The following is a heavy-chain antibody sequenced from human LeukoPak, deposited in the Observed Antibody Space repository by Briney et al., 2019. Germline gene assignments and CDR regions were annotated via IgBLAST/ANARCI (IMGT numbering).Heavy chain of an antibody. CDR1: GGSFSGYY. Sequence: PSETLSLICSVYGGSFSGYYWSWIRQPPGKGLGWIGEINHSGSTNYNPSLKSRVTISVDTSKNQFSLKLSSVTAADTAVYYCARGLDYGDYGWNWFDPWSQGTLVTVSS. V-gene: IGHV4-34*01. J-gene: IGHJ5*02. CDR2: INHSGST. D-gene: IGHD4-17*01. CDR3: ARGLDYGDYGWNWFDP.